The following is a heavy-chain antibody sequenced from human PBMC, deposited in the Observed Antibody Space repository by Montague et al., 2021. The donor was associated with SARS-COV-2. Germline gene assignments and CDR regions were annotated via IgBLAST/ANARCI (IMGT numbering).Heavy chain of an antibody. CDR2: IYYSGST. CDR1: GGSISSSSHY. J-gene: IGHJ4*02. Sequence: SETLSLTCTVSGGSISSSSHYWGWIRQPPGKGLEWIGSIYYSGSTYYNPSLKSRVTISVDTSKNQFSLKLSSVTAADTAVYYCARPPGGLLWFGEFDYWGQGTLVTVSS. D-gene: IGHD3-10*01. CDR3: ARPPGGLLWFGEFDY. V-gene: IGHV4-39*01.